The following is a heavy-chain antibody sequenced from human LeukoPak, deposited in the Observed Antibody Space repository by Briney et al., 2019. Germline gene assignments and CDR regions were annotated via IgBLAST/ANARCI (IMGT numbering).Heavy chain of an antibody. Sequence: ASVKVSCKTSGYTFTSYDIDWVRQATGQGLEWMGVMNTNSGNTGYAQRFRGRVIITRNTSISTAYMELSSLRSEDTAVYYCARGASRSFDYWGQGTLVTVSS. CDR1: GYTFTSYD. D-gene: IGHD6-6*01. CDR2: MNTNSGNT. J-gene: IGHJ4*02. CDR3: ARGASRSFDY. V-gene: IGHV1-8*03.